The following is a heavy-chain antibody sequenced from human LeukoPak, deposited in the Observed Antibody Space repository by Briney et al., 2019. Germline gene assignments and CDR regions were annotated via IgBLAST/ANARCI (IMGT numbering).Heavy chain of an antibody. CDR3: ARGGLSGLLEWLSETYNWFDP. J-gene: IGHJ5*02. CDR1: GYTFTSYY. Sequence: ASVKVSCKASGYTFTSYYMHWVRQAPGQGLEWMGIINPSGGSTSYAQKFQGRVTMTRATSTSKVYMELSSLRSEDTAVYYCARGGLSGLLEWLSETYNWFDPWGQGTLVTVSS. D-gene: IGHD3-3*01. CDR2: INPSGGST. V-gene: IGHV1-46*01.